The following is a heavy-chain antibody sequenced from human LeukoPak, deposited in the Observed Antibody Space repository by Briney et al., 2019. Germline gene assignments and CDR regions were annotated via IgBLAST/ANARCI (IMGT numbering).Heavy chain of an antibody. J-gene: IGHJ4*02. Sequence: GGSLRLSCAASGFTFSSYGMHWVRQAPGKGLEWVAVISYDGSNKYYADSVKGRFTISRDNSKNTLYLQMNSLRAEDTAVYYCAKGAVDIEYYFDHWGQGTLVTVSS. CDR2: ISYDGSNK. D-gene: IGHD5-12*01. CDR3: AKGAVDIEYYFDH. V-gene: IGHV3-30*18. CDR1: GFTFSSYG.